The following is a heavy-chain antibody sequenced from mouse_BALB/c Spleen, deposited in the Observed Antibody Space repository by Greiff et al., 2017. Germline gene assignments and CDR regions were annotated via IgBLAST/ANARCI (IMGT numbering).Heavy chain of an antibody. J-gene: IGHJ4*01. CDR2: IRSKSNNYAT. CDR3: VGHDAMDY. CDR1: GFTFNTYA. Sequence: EVQLVESGGGLVQPKGSLKLSCAASGFTFNTYAMNWVRQAPGKGLEWVARIRSKSNNYATYYADSVKDRITISRDDSQSMLYLQMNNLKTEDTAMYYCVGHDAMDYWGQGTSVTVSS. V-gene: IGHV10-1*02. D-gene: IGHD3-3*01.